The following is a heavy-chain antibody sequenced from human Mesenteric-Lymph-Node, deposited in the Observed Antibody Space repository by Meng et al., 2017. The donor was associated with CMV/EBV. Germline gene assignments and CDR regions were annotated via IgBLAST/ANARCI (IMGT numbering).Heavy chain of an antibody. CDR3: ARDLVVVPAAPYDSSSRVQLWFNWFDP. D-gene: IGHD2-2*01. V-gene: IGHV1-2*02. Sequence: WVRPAPGQGLEWMGWINPNRGGTNYAQQFHGRVTMTRDTSISTAYMELSRLRSDDTAVYYCARDLVVVPAAPYDSSSRVQLWFNWFDPWGQGTLVTVSS. J-gene: IGHJ5*02. CDR2: INPNRGGT.